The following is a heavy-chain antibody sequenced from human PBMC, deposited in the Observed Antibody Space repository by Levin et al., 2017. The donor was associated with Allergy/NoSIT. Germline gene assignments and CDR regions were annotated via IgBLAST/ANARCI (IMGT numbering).Heavy chain of an antibody. D-gene: IGHD4-17*01. V-gene: IGHV1-58*02. Sequence: ASVKVSCKASGFTFSNSAIQWVRQARGQRLEWIGWIVVGTNDTNYAQKFQERVTITRDMSTSTVHMELRSLRSEDTAVYYCAAEVGRYGDYIYYFYGMDVWGQGTTVTVSS. CDR1: GFTFSNSA. J-gene: IGHJ6*02. CDR2: IVVGTNDT. CDR3: AAEVGRYGDYIYYFYGMDV.